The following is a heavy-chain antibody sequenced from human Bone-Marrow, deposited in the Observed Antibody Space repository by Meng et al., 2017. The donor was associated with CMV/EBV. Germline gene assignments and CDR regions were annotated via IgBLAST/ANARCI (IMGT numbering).Heavy chain of an antibody. CDR1: GFTFISYS. V-gene: IGHV3-21*01. J-gene: IGHJ6*02. CDR3: ARVVVVPAATNYYYYGMDV. CDR2: ISSSSSYI. D-gene: IGHD2-2*01. Sequence: GGPLRLSCAASGFTFISYSMNWVRQAPGKGLEWVSSISSSSSYIYYADSVKGRFTISRDNAKNSLYLQMNSLRAEDTAVYYCARVVVVPAATNYYYYGMDVWGQGTTVTVSS.